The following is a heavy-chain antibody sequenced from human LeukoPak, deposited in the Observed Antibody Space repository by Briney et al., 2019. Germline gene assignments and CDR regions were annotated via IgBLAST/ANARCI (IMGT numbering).Heavy chain of an antibody. D-gene: IGHD3-22*01. J-gene: IGHJ4*02. CDR1: GFTFSNAW. V-gene: IGHV3-15*07. CDR2: IKSKTDGGTT. CDR3: STTYYYDSSEGY. Sequence: KPGGSLRPSCAASGFTFSNAWMNWVRQAPGKGLEWVGRIKSKTDGGTTDYAAPVKGRFTISRDDSKNTLYLQMNSLKTEDTAVYYCSTTYYYDSSEGYWGQGTLVTVSS.